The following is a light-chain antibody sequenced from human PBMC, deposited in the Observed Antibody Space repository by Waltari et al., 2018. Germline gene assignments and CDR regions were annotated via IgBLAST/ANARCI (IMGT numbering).Light chain of an antibody. CDR3: HQSRSLPYT. V-gene: IGKV6-21*01. CDR2: YAS. CDR1: QSIGSN. J-gene: IGKJ2*01. Sequence: VTPKEKVTITCRASQSIGSNLHWYQQKLDQSPKLLIKYASQSFSGVPSRFSGSGSWTDFTLTINSLEAEDAATYYCHQSRSLPYTFGQGTKLEIK.